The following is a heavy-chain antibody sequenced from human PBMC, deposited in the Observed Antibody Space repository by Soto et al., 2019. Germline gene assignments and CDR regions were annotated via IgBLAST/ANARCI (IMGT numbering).Heavy chain of an antibody. V-gene: IGHV3-7*04. Sequence: EVQLVESGGGLVQPGGSLRLSCAASGFMFSDYWMTWIRQAPGKGLEWVANIKQDGSEKHYVDSVKGRFTISRDNAKNSLYLQMNSLRVEDTAVYYCGRGGAAGGRFDYWGQGTLVTVSS. J-gene: IGHJ4*02. CDR3: GRGGAAGGRFDY. D-gene: IGHD1-26*01. CDR2: IKQDGSEK. CDR1: GFMFSDYW.